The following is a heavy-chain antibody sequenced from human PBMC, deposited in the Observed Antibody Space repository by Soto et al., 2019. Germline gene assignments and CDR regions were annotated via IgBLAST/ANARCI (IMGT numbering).Heavy chain of an antibody. CDR3: ARQGDSSSWPSFDY. J-gene: IGHJ4*02. Sequence: SETLSLTCTVSGGPISSYYWSWIRQPPGKGLEWIGYIYYSGSTNYNPSLKSRVTISVDTSKNRFSLKLSSVTAADTAVYYCARQGDSSSWPSFDYWGQGTLVTVSS. CDR1: GGPISSYY. D-gene: IGHD6-13*01. CDR2: IYYSGST. V-gene: IGHV4-59*08.